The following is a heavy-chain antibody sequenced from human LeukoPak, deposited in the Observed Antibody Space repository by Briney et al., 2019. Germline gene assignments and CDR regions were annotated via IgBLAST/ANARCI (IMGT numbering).Heavy chain of an antibody. CDR2: IYTSGST. Sequence: SETLSLTCTVSGGSISSSSYYWSWIRQPAGKGLEWIVRIYTSGSTNYNPSLKSRVTISVDTSKNQFSLKLSSVTAADTAVYYCARETMTYYMDVWGKGTTVTISS. V-gene: IGHV4-61*02. D-gene: IGHD3-22*01. CDR1: GGSISSSSYY. J-gene: IGHJ6*03. CDR3: ARETMTYYMDV.